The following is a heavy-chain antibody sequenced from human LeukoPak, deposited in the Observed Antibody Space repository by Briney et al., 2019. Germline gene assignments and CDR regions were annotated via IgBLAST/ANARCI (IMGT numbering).Heavy chain of an antibody. CDR1: GYIFTAYY. Sequence: ASVKVSCKASGYIFTAYYMHWVRQAPGQGPEWMGWINGNTGGTNYARKFRGRVTMTRDTSITTAYMVVSGLRSDDTAVYFCTRGEIDGPDFDQWGQGTLVTVSS. V-gene: IGHV1-2*02. J-gene: IGHJ4*02. CDR3: TRGEIDGPDFDQ. CDR2: INGNTGGT. D-gene: IGHD5-24*01.